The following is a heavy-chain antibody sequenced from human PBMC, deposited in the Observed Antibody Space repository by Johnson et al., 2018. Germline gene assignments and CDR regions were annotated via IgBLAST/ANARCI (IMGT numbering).Heavy chain of an antibody. V-gene: IGHV3-23*01. J-gene: IGHJ6*03. CDR2: ISGSGAFT. Sequence: VQLQESGGGLVQPGGSLRLFCAASRFTFSRYAMNWVRQAPGKGLEWVSGISGSGAFTYYTDSVQGRFTISRDPSKTTLYLQMASLTPEDTGVYYCARLRCCGTPYMDIWGKGTAVTVSS. CDR3: ARLRCCGTPYMDI. D-gene: IGHD2-15*01. CDR1: RFTFSRYA.